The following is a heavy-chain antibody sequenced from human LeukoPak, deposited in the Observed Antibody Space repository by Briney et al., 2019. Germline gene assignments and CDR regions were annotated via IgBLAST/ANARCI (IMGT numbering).Heavy chain of an antibody. J-gene: IGHJ4*02. CDR2: IIPIFGTA. CDR1: GGTFSSYA. D-gene: IGHD3-10*01. CDR3: ARASPYYYGSGSYGEFDY. V-gene: IGHV1-69*06. Sequence: ASVKVSCKASGGTFSSYAISWVRHAPGQGLEWMGGIIPIFGTANYAQKFQGRVTITADKSTSTAYMELSSLRSEDTAVYYCARASPYYYGSGSYGEFDYWGQGTLVTVSS.